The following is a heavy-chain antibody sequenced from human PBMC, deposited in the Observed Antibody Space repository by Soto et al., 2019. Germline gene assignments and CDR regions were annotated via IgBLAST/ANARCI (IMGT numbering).Heavy chain of an antibody. CDR3: VPGASNFDY. D-gene: IGHD3-10*01. Sequence: EVHLSGSGGDLVQPGGSLRLSCVASGFIFSNYAMTWVRQAPGQGLEWVSSISGPGGTTNYADSVKGRFAISRDNSKNTLYLQMNSLRAEDTAVYYCVPGASNFDYWGQGTLVTVSS. V-gene: IGHV3-23*01. CDR2: ISGPGGTT. CDR1: GFIFSNYA. J-gene: IGHJ4*02.